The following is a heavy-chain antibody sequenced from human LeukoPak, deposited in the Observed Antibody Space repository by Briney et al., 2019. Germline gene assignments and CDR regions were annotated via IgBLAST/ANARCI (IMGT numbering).Heavy chain of an antibody. CDR3: AKDRVLYSSSGAFDI. CDR2: ISWNSGSI. CDR1: GFTFDDYA. D-gene: IGHD6-6*01. J-gene: IGHJ3*02. Sequence: GRSLRLSCAASGFTFDDYAMHWVRQAPGKGLEWVSGISWNSGSIGYADSVKGRFTISRDNAKNSLYLQMNSLRVEDTALYYCAKDRVLYSSSGAFDIWGQGTMVTVSS. V-gene: IGHV3-9*01.